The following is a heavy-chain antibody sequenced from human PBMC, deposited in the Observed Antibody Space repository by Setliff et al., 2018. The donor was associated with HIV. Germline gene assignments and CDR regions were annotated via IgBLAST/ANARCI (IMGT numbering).Heavy chain of an antibody. CDR3: ARCSYDSSGYYYYYFDY. Sequence: RASVKVSCKASGYTFTSYYLHWVRQAPGQGLEWMGLINPSGGSTTYAQKFLGRVTLTRDTSTSTVYMELSSLRSEDTAVYYCARCSYDSSGYYYYYFDYWGQGTLVTVSS. V-gene: IGHV1-46*01. J-gene: IGHJ4*02. CDR1: GYTFTSYY. CDR2: INPSGGST. D-gene: IGHD3-22*01.